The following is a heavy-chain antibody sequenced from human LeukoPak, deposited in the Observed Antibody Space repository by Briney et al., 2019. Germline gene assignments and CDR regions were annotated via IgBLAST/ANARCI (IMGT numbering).Heavy chain of an antibody. J-gene: IGHJ5*02. V-gene: IGHV4-34*01. CDR1: GGSFSDYY. CDR2: VNHSGST. CDR3: ARGLRRRTMIAVPRRALWFDP. D-gene: IGHD3-22*01. Sequence: SETLSLTCAVYGGSFSDYYWSWIRQVPGKGLEWIGEVNHSGSTNYNPSLKSRVTISVDTSKNHFSLKLSSVTAADTAVYYCARGLRRRTMIAVPRRALWFDPWGQGTLVTVSS.